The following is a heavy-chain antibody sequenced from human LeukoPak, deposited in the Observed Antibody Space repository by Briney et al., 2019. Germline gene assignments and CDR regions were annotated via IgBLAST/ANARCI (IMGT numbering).Heavy chain of an antibody. CDR1: GGTFSSYA. V-gene: IGHV1-69*06. J-gene: IGHJ5*02. CDR2: IISIFGTA. D-gene: IGHD1-20*01. CDR3: ARMSWVTGTSGGWFDP. Sequence: SVKVSCKASGGTFSSYAISWVRQAPGQGLEWMGGIISIFGTANYAQKFQGRVTITADKSTSTAYMELSSLRSEDTAVYYCARMSWVTGTSGGWFDPWGQGTLVTVSS.